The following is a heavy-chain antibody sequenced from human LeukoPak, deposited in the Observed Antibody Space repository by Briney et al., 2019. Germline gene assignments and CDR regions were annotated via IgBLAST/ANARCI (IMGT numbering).Heavy chain of an antibody. Sequence: SETLSLTCAFYGGSFSGYYWSWIRQPPGKGLEWIGEINHSGSTNYNPSLKSRVTISVDTSKNQFSLKLSSVTAADTAVYYCARVQDGYYYYYCMDVWGKGTTVTVSS. D-gene: IGHD2-15*01. CDR3: ARVQDGYYYYYCMDV. J-gene: IGHJ6*03. CDR1: GGSFSGYY. V-gene: IGHV4-34*01. CDR2: INHSGST.